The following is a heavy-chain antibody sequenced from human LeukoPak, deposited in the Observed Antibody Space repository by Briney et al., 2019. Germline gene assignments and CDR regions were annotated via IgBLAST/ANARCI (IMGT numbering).Heavy chain of an antibody. D-gene: IGHD5-12*01. J-gene: IGHJ4*02. V-gene: IGHV4-4*09. CDR2: ISSRGST. Sequence: PSETLSLTCTISRGHLSGPLRSNYWSWLRQPPGKGLEWPGYISSRGSTHDNPPLRSRLTISVGTSKNQFFLILSSVSAADTAVYYCARIPLGYSGAYYFDYWGQGTLVTVSP. CDR3: ARIPLGYSGAYYFDY. CDR1: RGHLSGPLRSNY.